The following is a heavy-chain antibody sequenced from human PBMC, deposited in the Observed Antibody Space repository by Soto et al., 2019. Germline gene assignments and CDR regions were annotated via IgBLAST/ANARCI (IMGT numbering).Heavy chain of an antibody. CDR1: GFTFSNYA. CDR2: MSYDGSNK. J-gene: IGHJ6*02. Sequence: QVQLVESGGGVVQPGRSLRLSCAASGFTFSNYAMHWVRQAPGKGLAWVAVMSYDGSNKDYADSVKGRFTIARDNSENSLYPLMNRRRDDDTAVDYCCTGRAIWGVVIVFVYLYDMHVVGQGPKVAVSS. V-gene: IGHV3-30*03. D-gene: IGHD3-3*01. CDR3: CTGRAIWGVVIVFVYLYDMHV.